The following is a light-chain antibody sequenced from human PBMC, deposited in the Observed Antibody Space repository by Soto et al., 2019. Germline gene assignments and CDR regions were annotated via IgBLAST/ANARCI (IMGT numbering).Light chain of an antibody. CDR1: QSVSSN. J-gene: IGKJ4*01. CDR2: ATS. V-gene: IGKV3-15*01. CDR3: QQRSNWPRTT. Sequence: EIVMTQSPATLSVSPGERASLSCRASQSVSSNLAWHQQKPGQTPRLLIYATSTRATGIPARFSGSGSGTEFTLTISSLQSEDFAVYYCQQRSNWPRTTFGGGTKVDIK.